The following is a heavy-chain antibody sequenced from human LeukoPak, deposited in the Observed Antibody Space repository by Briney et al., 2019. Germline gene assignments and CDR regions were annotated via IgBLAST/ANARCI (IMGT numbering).Heavy chain of an antibody. CDR3: ATGVVGTTYYFDN. CDR1: GGSISSSSYY. CDR2: IFYSGST. Sequence: SETLSLTCTVSGGSISSSSYYWGWIRQPPGKGLEWIGSIFYSGSTYYNPSLKSRDTISVDTSKNQFSLKLSSVTAADTAVYFCATGVVGTTYYFDNWGQGTLVTVSS. J-gene: IGHJ4*02. V-gene: IGHV4-39*01. D-gene: IGHD1-26*01.